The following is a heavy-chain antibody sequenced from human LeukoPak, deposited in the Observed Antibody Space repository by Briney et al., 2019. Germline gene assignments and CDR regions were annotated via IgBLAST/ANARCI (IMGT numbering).Heavy chain of an antibody. J-gene: IGHJ4*02. CDR1: GGSISSYY. D-gene: IGHD5-12*01. CDR2: ISYIGIT. V-gene: IGHV4-59*01. Sequence: PSETLSLTCTVSGGSISSYYWSWIRQPPGKGLEWIGYISYIGITNYNPSLESRVTISVDTSKNQSSLKLSSVTAADTAVYYCARGVATVPVDSWGQGTLVTVSS. CDR3: ARGVATVPVDS.